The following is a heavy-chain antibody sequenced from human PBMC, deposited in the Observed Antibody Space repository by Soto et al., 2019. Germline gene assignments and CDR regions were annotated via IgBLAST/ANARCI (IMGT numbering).Heavy chain of an antibody. V-gene: IGHV1-69*12. CDR1: GSTFRSYV. Sequence: VQLVQSGAEVKMPGSSVKVSCKASGSTFRSYVTSWVRQAPGQGLEWLGGIIPMYGTTYYAQPFQGRVTISADESTSTAFMELSSLRSEDTAVYYCARIGTLDWVDDYWGQGTLVTVSS. CDR3: ARIGTLDWVDDY. CDR2: IIPMYGTT. J-gene: IGHJ4*02. D-gene: IGHD3-9*01.